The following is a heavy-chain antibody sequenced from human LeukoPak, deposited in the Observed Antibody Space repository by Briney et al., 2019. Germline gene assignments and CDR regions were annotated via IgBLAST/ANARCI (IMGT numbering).Heavy chain of an antibody. CDR3: VRIYCTSTSCYWDSYYGMDV. Sequence: SETPSLTCTVSGDSISSSRHSWGWIRQPPGKGLEWIGSISYSGSTYYNPSLKTRVTMSVDTSENQFSLKLSSVTAADSTVYYCVRIYCTSTSCYWDSYYGMDVWGQGTTVTVSS. D-gene: IGHD2-2*01. J-gene: IGHJ6*02. CDR1: GDSISSSRHS. CDR2: ISYSGST. V-gene: IGHV4-39*01.